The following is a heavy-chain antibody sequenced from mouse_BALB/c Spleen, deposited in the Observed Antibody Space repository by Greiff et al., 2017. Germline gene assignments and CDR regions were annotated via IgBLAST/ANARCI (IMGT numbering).Heavy chain of an antibody. V-gene: IGHV5-17*02. J-gene: IGHJ4*01. Sequence: EVQGVESGGGLVQPGGSRKLSCAASGFTFSSFGMHWVRQAPEKGLEWVAYISSGSSTIYYADTVKGRFTISRDNPKNTLFLQMTSLRSEDTAMYYCARSFYAIDYWGQGTSVTVSS. CDR1: GFTFSSFG. CDR2: ISSGSSTI. CDR3: ARSFYAIDY.